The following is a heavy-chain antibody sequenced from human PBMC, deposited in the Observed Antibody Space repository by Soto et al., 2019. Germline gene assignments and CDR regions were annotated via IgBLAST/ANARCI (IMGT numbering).Heavy chain of an antibody. CDR2: IHYSGSA. CDR1: GGSTSNYY. V-gene: IGHV4-59*01. Sequence: QVQLQESGPGLVKPSETLSLTCTVSGGSTSNYYWGWIRQPPGKGLEWIGYIHYSGSANNNPSLRGRVTISLDTSKNQFSLRLSSVAAADTAVYYCARENYYDYWGQGTLVIVSS. J-gene: IGHJ4*02. CDR3: ARENYYDY.